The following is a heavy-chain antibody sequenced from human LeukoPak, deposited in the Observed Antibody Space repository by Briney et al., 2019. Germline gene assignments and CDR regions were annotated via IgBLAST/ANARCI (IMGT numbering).Heavy chain of an antibody. V-gene: IGHV1-69*05. CDR3: AREINDYGEG. D-gene: IGHD4-17*01. J-gene: IGHJ4*02. Sequence: SXXVSCKASGGTFSSYAISWVRQAPGQGLEWMGRIIPIFGTANYAQKFQGRVTITTDESTSTAYMELSSLRSEDTAVYYCAREINDYGEGWGQGTLVTVSS. CDR2: IIPIFGTA. CDR1: GGTFSSYA.